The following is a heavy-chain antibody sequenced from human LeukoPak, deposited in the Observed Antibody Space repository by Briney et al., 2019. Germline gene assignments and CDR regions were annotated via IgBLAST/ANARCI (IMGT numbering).Heavy chain of an antibody. V-gene: IGHV4-4*07. Sequence: KPSETLSLTRTVSCLSISSYYWRWIRQPAGKGLEWVGRIYTSGSTNYNPSLKSRVTMSVDTSKNQFSLKLSSVTAADTAVYYCARENIVVVPAAILEDYYHYMDVWGKGTTVTVSS. J-gene: IGHJ6*03. CDR3: ARENIVVVPAAILEDYYHYMDV. D-gene: IGHD2-2*01. CDR2: IYTSGST. CDR1: CLSISSYY.